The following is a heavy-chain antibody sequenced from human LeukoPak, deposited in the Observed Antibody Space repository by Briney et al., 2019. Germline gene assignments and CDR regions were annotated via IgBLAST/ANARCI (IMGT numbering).Heavy chain of an antibody. D-gene: IGHD3-3*01. CDR2: IYYSGST. J-gene: IGHJ5*01. Sequence: SETLSLTCTVSGGSISSYYWSWIRQPPGKGLEWIGYIYYSGSTNYNPSLKSRGTISVDTSKNQFSLKLNSFTGADTAVYYCAATFWSGNNCIDAWGQGTPVTVSS. CDR3: AATFWSGNNCIDA. CDR1: GGSISSYY. V-gene: IGHV4-59*01.